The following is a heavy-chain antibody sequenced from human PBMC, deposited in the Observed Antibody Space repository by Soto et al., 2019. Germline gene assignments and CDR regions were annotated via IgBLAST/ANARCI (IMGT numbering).Heavy chain of an antibody. J-gene: IGHJ6*02. CDR1: GGSISSSNW. Sequence: SETLSLTCAVSGGSISSSNWWSCVRPPPGRRLGWMGEIYHSGSTNYNPSLKGRFTISVDKSKNQFSLKLSSVTAADTAVYYCARRDTLYYYYGMDVWGQGTTVTVSS. V-gene: IGHV4-4*02. CDR3: ARRDTLYYYYGMDV. D-gene: IGHD2-15*01. CDR2: IYHSGST.